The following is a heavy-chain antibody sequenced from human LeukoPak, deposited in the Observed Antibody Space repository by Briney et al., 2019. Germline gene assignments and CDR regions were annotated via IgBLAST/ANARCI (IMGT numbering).Heavy chain of an antibody. V-gene: IGHV1-69*04. Sequence: SVKVSCKASGGTFSSYAISWVRQAPGQGLEWMGRIIPILGIANYAQKFQGRVTITADKSTSTAYMELSSLRSEDTAVYYCARDIGYGSGSLDLDYWGQGTLVTVSS. CDR1: GGTFSSYA. CDR3: ARDIGYGSGSLDLDY. J-gene: IGHJ4*02. CDR2: IIPILGIA. D-gene: IGHD3-10*01.